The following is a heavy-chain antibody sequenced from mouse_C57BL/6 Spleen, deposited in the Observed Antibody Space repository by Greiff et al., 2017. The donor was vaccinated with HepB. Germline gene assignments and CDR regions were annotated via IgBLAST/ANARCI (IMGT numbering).Heavy chain of an antibody. CDR2: IDPSDSYT. CDR3: ARRVGRYYFDY. V-gene: IGHV1-50*01. J-gene: IGHJ2*01. D-gene: IGHD1-1*02. Sequence: QVQLQQPGAELVKPGASVKLSCKASGYTFTSYWMQWVKQRPGQGLEWIGEIDPSDSYTNYNQKFKGKATLTVDTSSSTAYMQLSSLTSEDSAVYYYARRVGRYYFDYWGQGTTLTVSS. CDR1: GYTFTSYW.